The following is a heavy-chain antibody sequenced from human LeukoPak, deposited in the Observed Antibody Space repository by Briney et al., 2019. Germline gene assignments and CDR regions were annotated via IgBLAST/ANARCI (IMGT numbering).Heavy chain of an antibody. D-gene: IGHD3-10*01. CDR2: INPNSGGT. CDR1: GYTFTGYY. V-gene: IGHV1-2*06. Sequence: ASVKVSCTASGYTFTGYYMHWVRQAPGQGLEWMGRINPNSGGTNYAQKFQGRVTMTRDTSISTAYMELSRLRSDDTAVYYCARVPTYLAAFDIWGQGTMVTVSS. J-gene: IGHJ3*02. CDR3: ARVPTYLAAFDI.